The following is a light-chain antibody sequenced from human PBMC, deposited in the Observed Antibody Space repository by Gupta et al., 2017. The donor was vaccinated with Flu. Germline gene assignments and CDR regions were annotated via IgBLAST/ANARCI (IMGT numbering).Light chain of an antibody. V-gene: IGKV3-11*01. J-gene: IGKJ4*01. CDR3: QQRSNWPPLT. CDR2: DAS. Sequence: EIVLTQSPATLSLSPGERATLSRRASQSVSSSLAWYQQKPGQAPRLLIYDASNRATGIPARFSGSGFGTDFTLTISSLEPEDFAVYYCQQRSNWPPLTFGGGTKVEIK. CDR1: QSVSSS.